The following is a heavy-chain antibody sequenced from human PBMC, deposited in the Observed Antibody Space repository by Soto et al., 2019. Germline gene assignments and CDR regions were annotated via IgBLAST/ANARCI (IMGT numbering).Heavy chain of an antibody. V-gene: IGHV3-23*01. CDR2: ISGSGGST. CDR1: GFTFSSYA. Sequence: LRLSCAASGFTFSSYAMSWVRQAPGKGLEWVSAISGSGGSTYYADSVKGRFTISRDNSKNTLYLQMNSLRAEDTAVYYCAKNLGYYDSSGYYYGMDVWGQGTTVTVSS. CDR3: AKNLGYYDSSGYYYGMDV. D-gene: IGHD3-22*01. J-gene: IGHJ6*02.